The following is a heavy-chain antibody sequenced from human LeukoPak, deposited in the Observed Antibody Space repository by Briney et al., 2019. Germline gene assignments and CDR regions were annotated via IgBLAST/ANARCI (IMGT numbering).Heavy chain of an antibody. CDR2: ISASGDVT. V-gene: IGHV3-23*01. D-gene: IGHD3-22*01. CDR3: AKEGIYDSSSSEPFDY. Sequence: PGGSLRLSCAAPGFSFSAYPMGWVRQAPGKGLQWLSGISASGDVTFHADRVKGRFAISRDNSKNTLYLQMNSLRAEDTAVYYCAKEGIYDSSSSEPFDYWGQGTLVTVSS. J-gene: IGHJ4*02. CDR1: GFSFSAYP.